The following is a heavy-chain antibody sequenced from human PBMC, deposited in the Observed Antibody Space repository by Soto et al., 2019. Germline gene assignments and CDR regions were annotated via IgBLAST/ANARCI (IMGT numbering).Heavy chain of an antibody. D-gene: IGHD3-22*01. V-gene: IGHV4-61*01. CDR1: GDSVSGASYY. CDR3: ARYYFDRNYFDY. CDR2: IYYSGST. J-gene: IGHJ4*02. Sequence: PSETLSLTCTVSGDSVSGASYYWGWIRQPPGGGLEWIGYIYYSGSTTYNPSLKSRVTISVDTSKKQFSLKVSSVTAADTAVYYCARYYFDRNYFDYWGQGALVTVSS.